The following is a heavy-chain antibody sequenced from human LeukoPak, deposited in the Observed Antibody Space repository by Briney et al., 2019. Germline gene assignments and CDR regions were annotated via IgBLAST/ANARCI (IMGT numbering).Heavy chain of an antibody. J-gene: IGHJ4*02. CDR2: INPNGGGT. CDR1: GYTFTGYY. V-gene: IGHV1-2*06. D-gene: IGHD3-3*01. CDR3: LRFLEWLLED. Sequence: GASVKVSCKASGYTFTGYYMHWVRQAPGQGLEWMGRINPNGGGTNYAQKFQGRVTMTRDTSISTAYMELSRLRSDDTAVYYCLRFLEWLLEDWGQGTLVTVSS.